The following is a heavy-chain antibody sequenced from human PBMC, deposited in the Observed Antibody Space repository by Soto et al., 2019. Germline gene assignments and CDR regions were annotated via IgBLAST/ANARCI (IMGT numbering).Heavy chain of an antibody. D-gene: IGHD6-19*01. CDR3: ARGRGWRDN. J-gene: IGHJ4*02. V-gene: IGHV1-8*01. Sequence: EASVKVSCKASGYTFTSYDINWVRQAAGHGLEWMGWMDPKSGYTDYAQKFQGRVTMTRNTSISTAYMELSSLRSEDTAVYYCARGRGWRDNWGQGTLVTVSS. CDR2: MDPKSGYT. CDR1: GYTFTSYD.